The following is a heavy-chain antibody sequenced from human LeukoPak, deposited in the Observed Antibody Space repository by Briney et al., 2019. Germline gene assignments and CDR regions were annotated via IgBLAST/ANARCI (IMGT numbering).Heavy chain of an antibody. D-gene: IGHD7-27*01. CDR2: IYYSGST. CDR1: GGSISSYY. V-gene: IGHV4-59*08. CDR3: ARRTGDHLDY. Sequence: SETLSLTCTVSGGSISSYYWSWIRQPPGKGLEWIGYIYYSGSTNYNPSLKSRVTISVDTSKNQFSLKLSSVTAADTAVYYCARRTGDHLDYWGQGTLVTASS. J-gene: IGHJ4*02.